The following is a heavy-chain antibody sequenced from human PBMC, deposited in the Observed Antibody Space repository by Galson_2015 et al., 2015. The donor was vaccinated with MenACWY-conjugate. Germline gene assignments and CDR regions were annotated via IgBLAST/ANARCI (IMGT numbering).Heavy chain of an antibody. CDR1: GGSISSYY. CDR2: VYYSGST. Sequence: LSLTCTVSGGSISSYYWSWIRQPPGKGLEWIGYVYYSGSTNYNPSLKSRVTISVDTSNNRFSLRLRSVTAADTAIYYCARGRRLAVAGPYFDYWGQGALVTVSS. V-gene: IGHV4-59*01. D-gene: IGHD6-19*01. J-gene: IGHJ4*02. CDR3: ARGRRLAVAGPYFDY.